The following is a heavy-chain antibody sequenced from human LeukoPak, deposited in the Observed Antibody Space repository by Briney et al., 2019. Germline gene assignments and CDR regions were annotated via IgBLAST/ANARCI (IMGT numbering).Heavy chain of an antibody. Sequence: GGSLRLSCAASGFTFSSYWMSWVRQAPGKGLEWVANIKQDGSEKYYVDSVKGRFTISRDNAKNSLYLQMNSLRAEDTAVYYCARDKHGYSSSWYRFDPWGQGTLVTVSS. CDR1: GFTFSSYW. D-gene: IGHD6-13*01. CDR3: ARDKHGYSSSWYRFDP. J-gene: IGHJ5*02. CDR2: IKQDGSEK. V-gene: IGHV3-7*01.